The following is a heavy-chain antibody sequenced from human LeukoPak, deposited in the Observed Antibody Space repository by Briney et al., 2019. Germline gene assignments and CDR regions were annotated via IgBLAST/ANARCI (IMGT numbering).Heavy chain of an antibody. CDR2: IWYDGSNK. CDR3: AKLNYYGSGRVPLSDY. CDR1: GFTFSSYG. D-gene: IGHD3-10*01. V-gene: IGHV3-33*06. Sequence: PGRSLRLSCAASGFTFSSYGMHWVRQAPGKGLEWVAVIWYDGSNKYYADSVKGRFTISRDNSKNTLYLQMNSLRAEDTAVYYCAKLNYYGSGRVPLSDYWGQGTLVTVSS. J-gene: IGHJ4*02.